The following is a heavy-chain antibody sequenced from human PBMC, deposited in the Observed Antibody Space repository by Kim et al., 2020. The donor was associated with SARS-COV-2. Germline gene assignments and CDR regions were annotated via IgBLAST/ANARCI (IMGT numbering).Heavy chain of an antibody. J-gene: IGHJ5*02. Sequence: SVKVSCKASGGTFSSYAISWVRQAPGQGLEWMGRIITILGIANYAQKFQGRVTITADKSTSTAYMELSSLRSEDTAVYYCARAHTAMVPGVWFDPWGQGTLVTVSS. CDR3: ARAHTAMVPGVWFDP. V-gene: IGHV1-69*04. D-gene: IGHD5-18*01. CDR2: IITILGIA. CDR1: GGTFSSYA.